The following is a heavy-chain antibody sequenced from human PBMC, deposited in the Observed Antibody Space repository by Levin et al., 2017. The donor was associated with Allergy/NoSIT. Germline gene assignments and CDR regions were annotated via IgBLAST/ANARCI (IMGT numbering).Heavy chain of an antibody. D-gene: IGHD3-10*01. CDR1: GFTFDDHA. Sequence: PVASVKVSCAASGFTFDDHAMSWVRQVPGKGLEWVSGITWNAASRGYGDSVKGRFTISRDNAKNSVHLEMNSLRAEDTALYYCVRDESPYYYGSGADYWGQGTLVIVSS. J-gene: IGHJ4*02. CDR2: ITWNAASR. CDR3: VRDESPYYYGSGADY. V-gene: IGHV3-20*04.